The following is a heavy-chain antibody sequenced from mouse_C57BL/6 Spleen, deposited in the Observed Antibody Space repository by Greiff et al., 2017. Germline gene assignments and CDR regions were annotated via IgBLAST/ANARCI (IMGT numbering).Heavy chain of an antibody. J-gene: IGHJ3*01. V-gene: IGHV3-6*01. CDR2: ISYDGSN. Sequence: VQLQESGPGLVKPSQSLSLTCSVTGYSITSGYYWNWIRQFPGNKLEWMGYISYDGSNNYNPSLKNRISITRDTSKNQFFLKLNSVTTEDTATYYCARVLDGYYIAYWGQGTLVTVSA. CDR1: GYSITSGYY. CDR3: ARVLDGYYIAY. D-gene: IGHD2-3*01.